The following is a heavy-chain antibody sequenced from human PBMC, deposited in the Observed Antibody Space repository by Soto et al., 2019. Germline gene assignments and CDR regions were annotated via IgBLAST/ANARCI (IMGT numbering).Heavy chain of an antibody. CDR3: ARILYSGYSYRFPDY. J-gene: IGHJ4*02. Sequence: SGPTLVNPTETLTLTCTVSGFSLSNARMGVSWIRQPPGKALEWLAHIFSNDEKSYSTSLKSRLTISKDTSKSQVVLTMTNMDPVDTATYYCARILYSGYSYRFPDYWGQGPLVTVSS. D-gene: IGHD5-12*01. V-gene: IGHV2-26*01. CDR2: IFSNDEK. CDR1: GFSLSNARMG.